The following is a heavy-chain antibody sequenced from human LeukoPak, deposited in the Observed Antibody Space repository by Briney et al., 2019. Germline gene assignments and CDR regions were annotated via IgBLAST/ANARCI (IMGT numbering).Heavy chain of an antibody. CDR1: GGSISSGSYY. Sequence: PSETLSLTCTVSGGSISSGSYYSSWIRQPAGKGLEWIGRIYTSGSTNYNPSLKSRVTISVDKSKNQFSLKLSSVTAADTAVYYCARTGATTGAFDYWGQGTLVTVSS. CDR3: ARTGATTGAFDY. V-gene: IGHV4-61*02. D-gene: IGHD1-26*01. J-gene: IGHJ4*02. CDR2: IYTSGST.